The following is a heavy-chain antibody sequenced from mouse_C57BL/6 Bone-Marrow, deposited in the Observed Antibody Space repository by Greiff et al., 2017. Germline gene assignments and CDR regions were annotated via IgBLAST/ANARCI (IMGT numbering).Heavy chain of an antibody. CDR2: ISSGSSTI. J-gene: IGHJ4*01. Sequence: EVKLMESGGGLVKPGGSLKLSCAASGFTFSDYGMHWVRQAPEKGLEWVAYISSGSSTIYYADTVKGRFTISRDNAKNTLFLRMTSLRSEDTAMYYCARQGLRAMDYWGQGTSVTVSS. D-gene: IGHD3-3*01. CDR1: GFTFSDYG. CDR3: ARQGLRAMDY. V-gene: IGHV5-17*01.